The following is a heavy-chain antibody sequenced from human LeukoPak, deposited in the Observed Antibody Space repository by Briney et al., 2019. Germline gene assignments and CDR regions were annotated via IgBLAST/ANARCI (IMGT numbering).Heavy chain of an antibody. D-gene: IGHD2-15*01. J-gene: IGHJ5*02. V-gene: IGHV3-7*01. CDR1: GFTFSSYW. Sequence: PGGSLRLSCAASGFTFSSYWMSWVRQAPGKGLEWVANIKQDGSEKYYVDSVKGRFTISRDNAKNSLYLQMNSLRAEDTAVYYCAREVGYCSGGSCLAGGANWFDPWGQGTLVTVSS. CDR2: IKQDGSEK. CDR3: AREVGYCSGGSCLAGGANWFDP.